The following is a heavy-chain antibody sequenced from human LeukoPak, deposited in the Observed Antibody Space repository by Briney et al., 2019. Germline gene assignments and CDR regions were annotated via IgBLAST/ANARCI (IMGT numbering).Heavy chain of an antibody. Sequence: PGGSLRLSCAASGFTFSSYGIHWVRQAPGKWLEWVALISSNGKNKDYADSVKGRFTISRDNSENTLYLQMNSLRAEDTAVYYCERPMYYYDSSGSLAVWGQGTTVTVTS. CDR2: ISSNGKNK. D-gene: IGHD3-22*01. CDR3: ERPMYYYDSSGSLAV. CDR1: GFTFSSYG. V-gene: IGHV3-30*04. J-gene: IGHJ6*02.